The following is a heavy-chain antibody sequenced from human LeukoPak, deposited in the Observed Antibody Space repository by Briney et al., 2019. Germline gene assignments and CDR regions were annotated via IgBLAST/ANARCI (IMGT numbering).Heavy chain of an antibody. Sequence: GGSLRHSCAASGFTFDDYAMHWVRQAPGKGLEWVSLISWDGGSTYYADSVKGRFTISRDNSKNSLYLQMNSLRAEDTALYYCARDIGYPSGGLLGLFDPWGQGTLVTVSS. V-gene: IGHV3-43D*03. CDR2: ISWDGGST. CDR1: GFTFDDYA. D-gene: IGHD3-10*01. CDR3: ARDIGYPSGGLLGLFDP. J-gene: IGHJ5*02.